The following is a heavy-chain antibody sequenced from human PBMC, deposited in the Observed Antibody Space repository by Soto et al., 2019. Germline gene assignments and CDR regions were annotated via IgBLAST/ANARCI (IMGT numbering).Heavy chain of an antibody. V-gene: IGHV3-33*01. J-gene: IGHJ4*02. D-gene: IGHD4-17*01. Sequence: QVQLVESGGGVVQPGRSLRLSCAASGFTFSSYGMHWVRQAPGKGLEWVAVIWYDGSNKYYADSVKGRFTISRDNSKNTLYLQMNSMRAEDTAVYYCARDRYGDLPYFDYWGQGTLVTVSS. CDR2: IWYDGSNK. CDR3: ARDRYGDLPYFDY. CDR1: GFTFSSYG.